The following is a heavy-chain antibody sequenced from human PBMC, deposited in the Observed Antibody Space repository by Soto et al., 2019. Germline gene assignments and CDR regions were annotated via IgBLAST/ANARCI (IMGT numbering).Heavy chain of an antibody. V-gene: IGHV4-30-4*01. D-gene: IGHD3-16*02. CDR1: GGSISSGDYY. CDR3: ARDRMITFGGVIVD. J-gene: IGHJ4*02. Sequence: SETLSLTCTVSGGSISSGDYYWSWIRQPPGKGLEWIGYIYYSGSTYYNPSLKSRVTISVGTSKNQFSLKLSSVTAADTAVYYCARDRMITFGGVIVDRGQGPLVTICS. CDR2: IYYSGST.